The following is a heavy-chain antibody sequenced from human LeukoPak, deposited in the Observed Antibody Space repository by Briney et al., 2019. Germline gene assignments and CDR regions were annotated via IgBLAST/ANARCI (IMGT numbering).Heavy chain of an antibody. D-gene: IGHD4-11*01. V-gene: IGHV4-39*07. Sequence: PSQTLSLTCTVSGGSISSGSYYWSWIRQPPGKGLEWIGEINHSGSTNYNPSLKSRVTISVDTSKNQFSLKLSSVTAADTAVYYCASTPLYSNYFDYWGQGTLVTVSS. CDR2: INHSGST. CDR3: ASTPLYSNYFDY. J-gene: IGHJ4*02. CDR1: GGSISSGSYY.